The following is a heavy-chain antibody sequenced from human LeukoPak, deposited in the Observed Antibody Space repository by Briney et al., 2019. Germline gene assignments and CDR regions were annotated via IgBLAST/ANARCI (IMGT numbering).Heavy chain of an antibody. J-gene: IGHJ4*02. V-gene: IGHV4-59*01. CDR2: IYYRGST. CDR1: GGSISSYY. CDR3: ARVRSGYSYGPFDY. D-gene: IGHD5-18*01. Sequence: PSETLSLTCTVSGGSISSYYWSWIRQPPGKGVEWIGYIYYRGSTNYNPSLKSRVTISIDTSKNQFSLKLSSVTAADTAVYHCARVRSGYSYGPFDYWGQGTLVTVSS.